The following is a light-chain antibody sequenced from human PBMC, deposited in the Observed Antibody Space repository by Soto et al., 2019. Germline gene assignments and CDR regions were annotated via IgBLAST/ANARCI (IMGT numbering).Light chain of an antibody. Sequence: QSALTQPASVSGSPGQSITISCTGTSSDVGGYNYVSWYQQHPGKAPKLMIYDVSNRPSGVSIRFSGSKSGNTASLTISGLQAEDEADYYCSSYTSSSTLLVFGTGTKVTVL. CDR3: SSYTSSSTLLV. CDR1: SSDVGGYNY. J-gene: IGLJ1*01. CDR2: DVS. V-gene: IGLV2-14*01.